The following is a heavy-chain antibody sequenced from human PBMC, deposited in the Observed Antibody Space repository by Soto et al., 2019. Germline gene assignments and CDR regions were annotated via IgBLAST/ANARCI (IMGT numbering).Heavy chain of an antibody. D-gene: IGHD2-15*01. V-gene: IGHV3-13*01. CDR3: AIDSRYCSGGSCYFYYGMDV. J-gene: IGHJ6*02. CDR2: IGTAGDT. Sequence: GRSLRLSCAASGFTFSSYDMHWVRQATGKGLEWVSAIGTAGDTYYPGSVKGRFTISRENAKNPLYLQMNSLRAGDTAVYYCAIDSRYCSGGSCYFYYGMDVWGQGTTVTVSS. CDR1: GFTFSSYD.